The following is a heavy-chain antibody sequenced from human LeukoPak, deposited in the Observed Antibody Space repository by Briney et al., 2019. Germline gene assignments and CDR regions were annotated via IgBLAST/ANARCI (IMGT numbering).Heavy chain of an antibody. CDR1: GYTFTSYG. V-gene: IGHV1-18*01. CDR2: IITYNGNT. CDR3: ATKVLRSGYTYGFGNY. Sequence: GASVKVSCKASGYTFTSYGISWVRQAPGQGLEWMGWIITYNGNTNYAQKLQGRVTMTTDTSTSTAYLELRSLRSDDTAVYYCATKVLRSGYTYGFGNYWGQGTLVTVSS. J-gene: IGHJ4*02. D-gene: IGHD5-18*01.